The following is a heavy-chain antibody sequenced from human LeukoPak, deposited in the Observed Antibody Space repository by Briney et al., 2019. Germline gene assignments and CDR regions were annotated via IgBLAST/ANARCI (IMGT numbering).Heavy chain of an antibody. D-gene: IGHD2-15*01. CDR2: INPSGGST. CDR3: ARDGLLAHVGDY. J-gene: IGHJ4*02. V-gene: IGHV1-46*01. CDR1: GYTFTSYY. Sequence: ASVKVSCKASGYTFTSYYMHWVRQAPGQGLEWMGIINPSGGSTSYAQEFQGRVTMTRDTSTSTVYMELSSLRSEDTAVYYCARDGLLAHVGDYWGQGTLVTVSS.